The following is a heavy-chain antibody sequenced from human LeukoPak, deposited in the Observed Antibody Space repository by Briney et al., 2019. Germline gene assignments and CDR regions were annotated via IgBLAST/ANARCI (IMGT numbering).Heavy chain of an antibody. Sequence: SETLSLTCTVSGDSINRYYWSWIRQPPGRGLEWIGYIYYSGSTNYNPSLKSRVTISVDTSKNQFSLKLSSVTAADTAIYYCARDGRAGSLFAYWGQGTLVTVSS. CDR1: GDSINRYY. CDR3: ARDGRAGSLFAY. J-gene: IGHJ4*02. CDR2: IYYSGST. V-gene: IGHV4-59*01. D-gene: IGHD6-19*01.